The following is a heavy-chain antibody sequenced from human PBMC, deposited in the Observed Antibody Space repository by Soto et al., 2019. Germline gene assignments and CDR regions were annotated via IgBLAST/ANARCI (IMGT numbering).Heavy chain of an antibody. CDR3: ARDTLPPYSGSHRGYYFDF. CDR2: ISTYNGNT. V-gene: IGHV1-18*01. D-gene: IGHD1-26*01. J-gene: IGHJ4*02. Sequence: GASVKVSCKASGYTFTSYGISWVRQAPGQRLEWMGWISTYNGNTNYAQKLQGRVTMTTDTSTSTAYMELRSLRSDDTAVYYCARDTLPPYSGSHRGYYFDFWGQGTLVTVSS. CDR1: GYTFTSYG.